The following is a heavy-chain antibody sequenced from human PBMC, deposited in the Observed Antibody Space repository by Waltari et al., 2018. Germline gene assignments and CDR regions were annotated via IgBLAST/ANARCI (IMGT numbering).Heavy chain of an antibody. V-gene: IGHV1-46*01. CDR1: GYTFTSYY. CDR2: INPSGGST. D-gene: IGHD3-10*01. Sequence: QVQLVQSGAEVKKPGASVKVSCKASGYTFTSYYMHWVRQAPGQGLEWMGIINPSGGSTSYAQKFQGRVTMTRDTSTSTVYMELSSLRSEDTAVYYCARATLSGFRGIHEPFDYWGQGTLVTVSS. J-gene: IGHJ4*02. CDR3: ARATLSGFRGIHEPFDY.